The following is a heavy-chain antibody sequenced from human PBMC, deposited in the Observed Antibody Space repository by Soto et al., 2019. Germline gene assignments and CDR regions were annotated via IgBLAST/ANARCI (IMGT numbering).Heavy chain of an antibody. V-gene: IGHV1-8*01. D-gene: IGHD5-12*01. Sequence: GPVKVSCKASGYTFTSYDINWVRQATGQGLEWMGWMNPNSGNTGYAQKFQGRVTMTMNTSISTAYMELSSLRSEDTAVYYCARGKWPSYDAFAIWGQGTMVTVSS. CDR1: GYTFTSYD. CDR2: MNPNSGNT. J-gene: IGHJ3*02. CDR3: ARGKWPSYDAFAI.